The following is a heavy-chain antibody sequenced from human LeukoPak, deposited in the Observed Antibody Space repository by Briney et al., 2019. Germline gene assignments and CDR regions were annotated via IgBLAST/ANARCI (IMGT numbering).Heavy chain of an antibody. CDR2: ISVTGSST. D-gene: IGHD2-21*02. V-gene: IGHV3-23*01. CDR1: GFTFNSYA. Sequence: PGGSLRLSCVPSGFTFNSYAMSWVRQAPGQGLEWVSTISVTGSSTYYADSVKGRFTTSRDNSKNTLYLQMNGLRVEDTAVYCCAKTLRSGDWYFDYWGQGTLVTISS. CDR3: AKTLRSGDWYFDY. J-gene: IGHJ4*02.